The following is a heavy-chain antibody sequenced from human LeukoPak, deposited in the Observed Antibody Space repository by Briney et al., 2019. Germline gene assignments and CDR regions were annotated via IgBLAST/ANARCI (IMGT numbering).Heavy chain of an antibody. J-gene: IGHJ6*03. D-gene: IGHD6-19*01. Sequence: GGSLRLSCAASGFTFSSYGMHWVRQAPGKGLEWVGFIRYDGSNKYYADSVKGRFTISRDNSKNTLYLQMNSLRAEDTAVYYCAKDKQGSSGWYVSYYYYYMDVWGKGTTVTISS. CDR3: AKDKQGSSGWYVSYYYYYMDV. V-gene: IGHV3-30*02. CDR2: IRYDGSNK. CDR1: GFTFSSYG.